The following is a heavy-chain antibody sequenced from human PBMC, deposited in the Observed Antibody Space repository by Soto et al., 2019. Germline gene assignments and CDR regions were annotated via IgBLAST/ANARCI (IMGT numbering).Heavy chain of an antibody. CDR3: ARSTLSGYYNPFDY. V-gene: IGHV1-2*02. CDR1: GYTFTGYY. D-gene: IGHD3-9*01. CDR2: INPNSGGT. Sequence: EASVKVSCKASGYTFTGYYMHWVRQAPGQGLEWMGWINPNSGGTNYAQKFQGRVTMTRDTSISTAYMELSRLRSDDTALYYCARSTLSGYYNPFDYWGQGTLVTVSS. J-gene: IGHJ4*02.